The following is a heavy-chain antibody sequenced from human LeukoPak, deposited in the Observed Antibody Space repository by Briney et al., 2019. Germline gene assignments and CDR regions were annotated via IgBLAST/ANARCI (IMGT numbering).Heavy chain of an antibody. V-gene: IGHV4-59*01. CDR2: IYYSGST. CDR1: GGSINSYY. J-gene: IGHJ4*02. CDR3: ASSRSSSGWSLIDY. D-gene: IGHD6-19*01. Sequence: SSETLSLTCTVSGGSINSYYWSWIRQPPGKGLERVGYIYYSGSTNYKPSLKRRVTISVDTSKNQFSLKVSSVTAADTAVYYCASSRSSSGWSLIDYWGQGALVTVSS.